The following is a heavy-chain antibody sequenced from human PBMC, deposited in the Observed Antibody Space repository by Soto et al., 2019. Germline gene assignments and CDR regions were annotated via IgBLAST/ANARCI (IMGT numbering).Heavy chain of an antibody. D-gene: IGHD3-10*01. CDR3: ARGSDP. J-gene: IGHJ5*02. CDR2: IYYSGST. CDR1: GGCISSYY. V-gene: IGHV4-59*01. Sequence: SETLSLTCTVSGGCISSYYLSWIRQPPGKGLEWIGYIYYSGSTNYNPSLKSRATISVDTSKIQLYLKLSSVTAADTAVYYCARGSDPWGQGTLVTVSS.